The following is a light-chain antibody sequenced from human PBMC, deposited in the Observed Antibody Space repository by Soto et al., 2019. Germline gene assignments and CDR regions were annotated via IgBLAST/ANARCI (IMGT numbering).Light chain of an antibody. CDR2: EVS. J-gene: IGLJ3*02. V-gene: IGLV2-14*01. CDR3: SSYTSSSTRV. CDR1: SSDVGGYNY. Sequence: QSALTQPASVSGSPGQSITISCTGTSSDVGGYNYVSWYQQHPGKAPKLMIYEVSNRPSGVSNRFSGSKSGNTASLTISGLQDEDEADYYCSSYTSSSTRVFGGGNKQTVL.